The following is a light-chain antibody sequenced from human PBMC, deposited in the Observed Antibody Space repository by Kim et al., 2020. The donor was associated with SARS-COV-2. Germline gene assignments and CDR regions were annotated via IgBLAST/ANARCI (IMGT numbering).Light chain of an antibody. J-gene: IGLJ2*01. Sequence: QSALTQPPSASGSPGQSVTISCTGTSSDAGGYNYVSWYQQYPGKAPKLIIYEVDKRPSGVPDRFSGSKSGNTASLTVSGLQPEDGADYYCSSFAGSNNLIFGGGTQLTVL. CDR2: EVD. V-gene: IGLV2-8*01. CDR3: SSFAGSNNLI. CDR1: SSDAGGYNY.